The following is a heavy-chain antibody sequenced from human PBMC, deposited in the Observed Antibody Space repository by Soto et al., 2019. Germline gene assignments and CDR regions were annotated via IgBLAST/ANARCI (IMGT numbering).Heavy chain of an antibody. J-gene: IGHJ4*02. CDR3: ARIAGDYSNYDY. CDR2: IYPTTGGT. D-gene: IGHD4-4*01. Sequence: QVQLVQSGAEVKKPGASVTVSCKASGYTFSDYYIYWVRQAPGQGLEWMGWIYPTTGGTSYAQKFRGRVFMARDTSISTAYMELSRLTSDDTAVYYCARIAGDYSNYDYWGQGTLVTVSS. V-gene: IGHV1-2*02. CDR1: GYTFSDYY.